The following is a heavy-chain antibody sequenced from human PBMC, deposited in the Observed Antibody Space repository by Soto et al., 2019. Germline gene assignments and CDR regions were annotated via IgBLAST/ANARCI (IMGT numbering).Heavy chain of an antibody. Sequence: SETLSLTCSVSGGSISGFYWSWIRQSPRKGLEWIGYISYTGTANYNPSLKSRVTISIDASKSQFSLRLRSVTAADTAMYYCARDTLGYCSSTSCYYGMDVWGQGTTVTVSS. CDR1: GGSISGFY. J-gene: IGHJ6*02. CDR3: ARDTLGYCSSTSCYYGMDV. V-gene: IGHV4-59*01. CDR2: ISYTGTA. D-gene: IGHD2-2*01.